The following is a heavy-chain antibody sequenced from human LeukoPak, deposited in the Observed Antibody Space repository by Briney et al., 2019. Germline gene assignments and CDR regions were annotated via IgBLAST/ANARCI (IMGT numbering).Heavy chain of an antibody. CDR2: VYPGDSDT. J-gene: IGHJ3*02. Sequence: GESLKISCKGSGFSFATNWIGWVRQMPGKGLEWMGLVYPGDSDTKYSPSFQGLVTISADKSISTAYLLWSSLKASDTAIYYCARQSRTPGTFDIWGQGTMVTVSS. CDR1: GFSFATNW. D-gene: IGHD3-10*01. CDR3: ARQSRTPGTFDI. V-gene: IGHV5-51*01.